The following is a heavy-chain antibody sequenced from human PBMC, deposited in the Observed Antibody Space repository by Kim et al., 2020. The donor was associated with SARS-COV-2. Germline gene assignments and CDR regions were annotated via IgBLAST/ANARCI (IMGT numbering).Heavy chain of an antibody. J-gene: IGHJ6*02. V-gene: IGHV4-34*01. CDR1: GGSFSNDY. Sequence: SETLSLTSAVYGGSFSNDYWSWIRQPPGKGLEWIGEINHSGSTNYNPSLKSRVTISVDTSKNQFSLKLSSVTAADTAVYYCARGLQLRLYYYYYGMDVWGQGTTVTVSS. CDR2: INHSGST. D-gene: IGHD6-6*01. CDR3: ARGLQLRLYYYYYGMDV.